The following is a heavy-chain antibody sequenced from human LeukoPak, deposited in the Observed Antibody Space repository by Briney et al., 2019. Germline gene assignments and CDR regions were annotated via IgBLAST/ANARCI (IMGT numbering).Heavy chain of an antibody. CDR1: GFTFSSYS. D-gene: IGHD2-21*01. CDR2: ISSSSSYI. Sequence: PGGSLRLSCAASGFTFSSYSMSWVRQAPGKGLEWVSSISSSSSYIYYADSVKGRFTISRDNAKNSLYLQMNSLRAEDTALYYCAKSRDLDYWGQGTLVTVSS. V-gene: IGHV3-21*04. CDR3: AKSRDLDY. J-gene: IGHJ4*02.